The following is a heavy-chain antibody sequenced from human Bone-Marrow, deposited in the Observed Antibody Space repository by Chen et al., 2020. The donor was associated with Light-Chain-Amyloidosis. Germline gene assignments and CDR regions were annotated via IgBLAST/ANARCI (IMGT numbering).Heavy chain of an antibody. CDR3: ARDSGPFDY. CDR1: AYSISSGYY. Sequence: QVQVQESGAGLVKPSETLSLTCAVSAYSISSGYYWGWIRQPPGKGLEWIGSIRHSGTTYYNPSLKSRVTISVDTSKNQFSLKLTSVTAADTAVYYCARDSGPFDYWGQGTLVTVSS. CDR2: IRHSGTT. V-gene: IGHV4-38-2*02. J-gene: IGHJ4*02.